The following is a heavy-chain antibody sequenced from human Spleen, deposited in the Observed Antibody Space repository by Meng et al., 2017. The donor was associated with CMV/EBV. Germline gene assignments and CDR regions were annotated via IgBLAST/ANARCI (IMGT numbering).Heavy chain of an antibody. CDR2: LNMGGSNT. V-gene: IGHV3-74*01. CDR1: TFMCSG. D-gene: IGHD2-2*02. J-gene: IGHJ5*02. CDR3: ARVGGYCSSTSCYSGFDP. Sequence: TFMCSGLGWVQQGQGKGLVGVAGLNMGGSNTNYADSVKGRITISRDNAKNKLYLRMKSLRAEDTAVYYCARVGGYCSSTSCYSGFDPWGQGTLVTVSS.